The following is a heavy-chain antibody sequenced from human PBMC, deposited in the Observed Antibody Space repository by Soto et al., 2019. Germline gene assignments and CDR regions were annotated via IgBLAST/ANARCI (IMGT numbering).Heavy chain of an antibody. J-gene: IGHJ4*02. CDR2: INHSGST. CDR1: GGSFSGYY. V-gene: IGHV4-34*01. Sequence: SETLSLTCAVYGGSFSGYYWSWIRQPPGKGLEWIGEINHSGSTNYNPSLKSRVTISVDTSKNQFSLKLSSVTAADTAVYYCARRPIFGVVTAPDYWGQGTLVTVSS. D-gene: IGHD3-3*01. CDR3: ARRPIFGVVTAPDY.